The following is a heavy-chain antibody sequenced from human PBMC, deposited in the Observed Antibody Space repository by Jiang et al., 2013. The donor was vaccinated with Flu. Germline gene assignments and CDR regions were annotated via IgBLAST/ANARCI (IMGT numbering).Heavy chain of an antibody. J-gene: IGHJ4*02. Sequence: QLLESGGGVVQPGRSLRLSCAASGFTFSRYGMHWVRQAPGKGLEWVAVIWYDGSNKYYVDSVKGRFTISRDNSKNTLYLQMNSLKAEDTAVYYCARGAFRYSGSYFDYWGQGTLVTISS. CDR3: ARGAFRYSGSYFDY. V-gene: IGHV3-33*01. CDR2: IWYDGSNK. CDR1: GFTFSRYG. D-gene: IGHD1-26*01.